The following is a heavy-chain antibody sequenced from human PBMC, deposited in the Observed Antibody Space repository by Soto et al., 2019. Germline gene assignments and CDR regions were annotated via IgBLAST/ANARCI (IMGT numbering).Heavy chain of an antibody. CDR3: ARGMSSSSWGYYYYGMDV. J-gene: IGHJ6*02. CDR1: GGTFSSYA. V-gene: IGHV1-69*01. Sequence: QVQLVQSGAEVKKPGSSVKVSCKASGGTFSSYAISWVRQAPGQGLEWMGGIITIFGTANYAQKFQGRVTITADESTSTAYMELSSLRSEDTAVYYCARGMSSSSWGYYYYGMDVWGQGTTVTVSS. CDR2: IITIFGTA. D-gene: IGHD6-6*01.